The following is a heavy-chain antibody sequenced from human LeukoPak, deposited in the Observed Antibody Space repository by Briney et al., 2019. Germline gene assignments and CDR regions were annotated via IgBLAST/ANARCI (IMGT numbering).Heavy chain of an antibody. J-gene: IGHJ4*02. Sequence: SSETLSLNCTVSNGSITSSSYYWGWIRQPPGKGLEWIGSVYYSGGAYYNPSLKSRLTIAVDTSKNQFSLKLTSVTAADTAVYYCARPHCSSANCYGGGFDSWGQGTLVTVSS. CDR1: NGSITSSSYY. D-gene: IGHD2-2*01. CDR3: ARPHCSSANCYGGGFDS. CDR2: VYYSGGA. V-gene: IGHV4-39*01.